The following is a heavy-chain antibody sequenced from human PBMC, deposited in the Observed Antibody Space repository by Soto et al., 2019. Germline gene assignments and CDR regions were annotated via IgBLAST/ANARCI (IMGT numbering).Heavy chain of an antibody. CDR2: IYPGDSDT. V-gene: IGHV5-51*01. CDR3: AISPGLCSGGSCYLFDP. CDR1: GYSFTSYW. Sequence: GESLKISCKGSGYSFTSYWIGWVRQMPGKGLEWMGIIYPGDSDTRYSPSFQDQVTISADKSISTAYLQWSSLKASDTAMYYCAISPGLCSGGSCYLFDPWGQGTLVTVSS. D-gene: IGHD2-15*01. J-gene: IGHJ5*02.